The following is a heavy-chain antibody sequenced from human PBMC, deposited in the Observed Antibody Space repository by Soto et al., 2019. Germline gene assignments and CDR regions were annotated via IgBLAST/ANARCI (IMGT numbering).Heavy chain of an antibody. D-gene: IGHD6-13*01. Sequence: QVQLVQSGAEVKKPGASVKVSCKASGYTFTGYYMHWVRQAPGQGLEWMGWINPNSGGTNYAQKVQGRVTMTRDTSISTAYMELSRLRSDDTAVYYCARAGSSWTNYYYYGMDVWGQGTTVTVSS. V-gene: IGHV1-2*02. CDR3: ARAGSSWTNYYYYGMDV. J-gene: IGHJ6*02. CDR2: INPNSGGT. CDR1: GYTFTGYY.